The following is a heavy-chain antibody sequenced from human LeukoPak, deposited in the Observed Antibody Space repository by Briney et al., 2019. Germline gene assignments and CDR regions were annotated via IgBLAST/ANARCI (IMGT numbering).Heavy chain of an antibody. CDR1: GHTFTSYD. CDR3: ARGVSDYYDSSGHAFDI. CDR2: MNPNSGNT. J-gene: IGHJ3*02. Sequence: GASVKVSCKASGHTFTSYDINWVRQATGQGLEWMGWMNPNSGNTGYAQKLQGRVTMTTDTSTSTAYMELRSLRSDDTAVYYCARGVSDYYDSSGHAFDIWGQGTMVTVSS. V-gene: IGHV1-8*01. D-gene: IGHD3-22*01.